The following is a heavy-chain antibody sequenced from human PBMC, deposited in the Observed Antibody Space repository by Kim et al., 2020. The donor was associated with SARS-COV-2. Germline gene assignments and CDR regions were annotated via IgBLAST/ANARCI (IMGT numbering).Heavy chain of an antibody. V-gene: IGHV4-38-2*02. CDR2: IFHYGGT. CDR3: TREISGTTVDY. D-gene: IGHD4-17*01. Sequence: SETLSLTCTVSYYSITSNYYWGWIRQPPGKGLEWIGSIFHYGGTYNNPSLKSRVTISVDTSKNQFSLKMNYVTAADTAVYYCTREISGTTVDYWGQGILGTVSS. CDR1: YYSITSNYY. J-gene: IGHJ4*02.